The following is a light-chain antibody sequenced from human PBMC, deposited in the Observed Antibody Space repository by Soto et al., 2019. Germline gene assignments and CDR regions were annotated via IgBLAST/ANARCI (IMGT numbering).Light chain of an antibody. CDR3: QQYNNWPPGAT. CDR2: YAS. Sequence: DIVMTQSPATLSVSPGERVTLSCRASLTVSTNLAWYQQKPSQAPRLLIYYASTRATGTPARFSGSGSVKEFTLTISSLQPEDVATYYCQQYNNWPPGATFGPGTKVEIK. J-gene: IGKJ3*01. V-gene: IGKV3-15*01. CDR1: LTVSTN.